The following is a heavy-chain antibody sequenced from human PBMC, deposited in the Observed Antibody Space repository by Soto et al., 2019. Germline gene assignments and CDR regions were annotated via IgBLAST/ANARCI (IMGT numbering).Heavy chain of an antibody. CDR1: GGTFSSYA. V-gene: IGHV1-69*06. CDR3: ARWLDDSSIRLDY. D-gene: IGHD4-4*01. J-gene: IGHJ4*02. CDR2: IIPIFGTA. Sequence: SVKVSCKASGGTFSSYAISWVRQAPGQGLEWMGGIIPIFGTANYAQKFQGRVTITADKSTSTAYMELSSLRSEDTPVYYCARWLDDSSIRLDYWGQGTLVTVSS.